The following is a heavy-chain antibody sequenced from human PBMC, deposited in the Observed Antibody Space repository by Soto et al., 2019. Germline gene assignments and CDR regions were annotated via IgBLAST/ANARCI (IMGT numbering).Heavy chain of an antibody. CDR2: IKEDGSEK. V-gene: IGHV3-7*03. J-gene: IGHJ4*02. Sequence: EVQLVESGGGLVQPGGSLRLSCAASGFTLSSFWMSWVRQAPGKGLEWVASIKEDGSEKTYVDSVKGRFSISRDTANNALYLQMNSLRAEDAAVYYCASYRTMGCWGQGTPVTVSS. CDR1: GFTLSSFW. D-gene: IGHD1-26*01. CDR3: ASYRTMGC.